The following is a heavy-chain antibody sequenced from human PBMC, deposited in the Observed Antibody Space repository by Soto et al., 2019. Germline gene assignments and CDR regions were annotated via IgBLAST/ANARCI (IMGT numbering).Heavy chain of an antibody. Sequence: PSETLSLTCTVSGGSISSGDYYWSWIRQPPGKGLEWIGYIYYSGSTYYNPSLKSRVTISVDTSKNQFSLKLSSVTAADTAVYYCARGAPPRGSWRGYYFDYWGQGTLVTVSS. V-gene: IGHV4-30-4*01. CDR2: IYYSGST. CDR3: ARGAPPRGSWRGYYFDY. D-gene: IGHD3-3*01. J-gene: IGHJ4*02. CDR1: GGSISSGDYY.